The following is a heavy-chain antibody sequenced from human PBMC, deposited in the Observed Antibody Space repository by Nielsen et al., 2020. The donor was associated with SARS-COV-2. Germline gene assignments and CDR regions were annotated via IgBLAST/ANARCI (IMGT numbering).Heavy chain of an antibody. CDR2: IYYSGST. D-gene: IGHD3-22*01. Sequence: SETLSLTCTVSGGSISSSSYYWGWIRQPPGKGLEWIGSIYYSGSTYYNPSLKSRVTISVDTSKNQFSLKLSSVTAADTAVYYCARDRDSGYYYLGAFDIWGQGTMVTVSS. J-gene: IGHJ3*02. V-gene: IGHV4-39*07. CDR3: ARDRDSGYYYLGAFDI. CDR1: GGSISSSSYY.